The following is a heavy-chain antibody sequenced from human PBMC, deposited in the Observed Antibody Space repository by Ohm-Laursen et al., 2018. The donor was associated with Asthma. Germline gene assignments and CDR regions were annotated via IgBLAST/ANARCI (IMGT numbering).Heavy chain of an antibody. CDR1: GFTFSSYS. J-gene: IGHJ6*02. D-gene: IGHD2-2*01. CDR3: ARDSGYCSSTSCYYYYGMDV. CDR2: ISSSSSYI. V-gene: IGHV3-21*01. Sequence: SLRLSCAASGFTFSSYSMNWVRQAPGKGLEWVSSISSSSSYIYYTDSVKGRFTISRDNAKNSLYLQMNSLRAEDTAVYYCARDSGYCSSTSCYYYYGMDVWGQGTTVTVSS.